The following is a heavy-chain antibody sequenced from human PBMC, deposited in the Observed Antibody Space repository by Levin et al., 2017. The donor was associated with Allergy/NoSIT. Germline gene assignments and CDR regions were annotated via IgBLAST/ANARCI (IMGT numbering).Heavy chain of an antibody. Sequence: SETLSLTCTASGDSVSSGIYYWSWLRQPPGKGLEWIGYLYYSGSNNYNPSLKSRVTISVDTSKNQFSLKLSSVTAADTAMYYCARGFDSYNAFDIWGQGTMVTVSS. CDR1: GDSVSSGIYY. J-gene: IGHJ3*02. CDR2: LYYSGSN. CDR3: ARGFDSYNAFDI. D-gene: IGHD3-22*01. V-gene: IGHV4-61*01.